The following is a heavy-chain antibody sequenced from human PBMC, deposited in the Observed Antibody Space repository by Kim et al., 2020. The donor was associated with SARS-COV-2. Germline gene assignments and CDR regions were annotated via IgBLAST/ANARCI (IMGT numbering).Heavy chain of an antibody. CDR2: ISSNGGST. J-gene: IGHJ5*02. CDR3: VKDRSYSDSSSSWFDP. D-gene: IGHD6-13*01. Sequence: GGSLRLSCSASGFTFSSYAMHWVRQAPGKGLEYVSAISSNGGSTYYADSVKGRFTISRDNSKNTLYLQMSSLRAEDTAVYYCVKDRSYSDSSSSWFDPWGQGTLVTVSS. V-gene: IGHV3-64D*06. CDR1: GFTFSSYA.